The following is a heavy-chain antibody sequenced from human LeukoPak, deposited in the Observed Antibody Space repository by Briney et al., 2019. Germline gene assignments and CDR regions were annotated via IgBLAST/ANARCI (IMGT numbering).Heavy chain of an antibody. J-gene: IGHJ4*02. CDR3: ARDSGSGWTYLDY. V-gene: IGHV3-33*01. Sequence: GGSLRLSCAASEFTFSNYDMHWVRQAPGKGLEWVAVIWSDGSNEYYADSVKGRFTISRDNSKNTVFLQMNSLRAEDTAVYYCARDSGSGWTYLDYWGQGTLVTVSS. CDR2: IWSDGSNE. CDR1: EFTFSNYD. D-gene: IGHD6-19*01.